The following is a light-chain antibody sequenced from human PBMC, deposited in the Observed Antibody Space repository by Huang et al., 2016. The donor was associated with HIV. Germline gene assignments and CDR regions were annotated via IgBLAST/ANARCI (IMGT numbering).Light chain of an antibody. Sequence: EIVLTQSPATLSLSPGERATLSCRASQRVSSYLAWYQQKAGQAPRLLIYDASNRATGIPARFSGSGSGTDFTLTISSLQPEDFAVYYCQQRSNWPPTFGQGTRLAIK. CDR1: QRVSSY. V-gene: IGKV3-11*01. CDR2: DAS. J-gene: IGKJ5*01. CDR3: QQRSNWPPT.